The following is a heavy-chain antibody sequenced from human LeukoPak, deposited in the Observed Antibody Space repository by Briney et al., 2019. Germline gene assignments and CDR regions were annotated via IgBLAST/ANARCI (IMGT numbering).Heavy chain of an antibody. CDR3: ARGSMVRDPVGY. V-gene: IGHV3-21*01. Sequence: PGGSLRLSCAASGFTFSSYSMNWVRQAPGKGLEWVSSISSSSSYIFYAASVKGRFTISRDNAKNSLYLQMNSLRAEDTAVYYCARGSMVRDPVGYWGQGTLVTVSS. D-gene: IGHD3-10*01. J-gene: IGHJ4*02. CDR1: GFTFSSYS. CDR2: ISSSSSYI.